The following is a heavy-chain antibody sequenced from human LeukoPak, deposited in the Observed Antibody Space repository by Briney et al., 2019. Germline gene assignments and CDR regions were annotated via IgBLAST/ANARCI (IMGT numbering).Heavy chain of an antibody. CDR3: AKDGPLTVTGYFDS. J-gene: IGHJ4*02. CDR2: VHDVGGTT. D-gene: IGHD4-11*01. CDR1: GFTFSSYS. V-gene: IGHV3-23*01. Sequence: PGGSLRLSCAASGFTFSSYSMSWVRQAPGKGLEWVSRVHDVGGTTFYADSVKGRFTISRDDSKNTLSLQMNSLRAEDTAIYYCAKDGPLTVTGYFDSWGQGTLVTVSS.